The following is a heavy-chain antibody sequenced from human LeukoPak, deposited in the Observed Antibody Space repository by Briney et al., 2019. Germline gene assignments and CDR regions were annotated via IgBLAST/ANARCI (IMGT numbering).Heavy chain of an antibody. D-gene: IGHD2-15*01. CDR3: AKQRSEVVVAATNY. Sequence: QTGGSLRLSCAASGFTFSSYAMSWVRQAPGKGLEWVSAISGSGGSTYYADSVKGRFTISRDNSKNTLYLQLNSLRAEDTAVYFCAKQRSEVVVAATNYWGQGTLVTVSS. J-gene: IGHJ4*02. CDR2: ISGSGGST. CDR1: GFTFSSYA. V-gene: IGHV3-23*01.